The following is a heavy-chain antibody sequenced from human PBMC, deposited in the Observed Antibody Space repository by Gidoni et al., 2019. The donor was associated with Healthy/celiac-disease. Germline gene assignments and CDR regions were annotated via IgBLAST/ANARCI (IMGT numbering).Heavy chain of an antibody. Sequence: QVQLVASGGGFVKPGGSLRLSCASSVFTFSDYYLSWIRQAPGKGLEWVSYISRSGSTIYYADSVKGRFTISRDNAKNSLYLQMNSLRAEDTAVYYCARGRSGSYLYRQPYYYYGMDVWGQGTTVTVSS. CDR1: VFTFSDYY. D-gene: IGHD1-26*01. CDR3: ARGRSGSYLYRQPYYYYGMDV. V-gene: IGHV3-11*01. CDR2: ISRSGSTI. J-gene: IGHJ6*02.